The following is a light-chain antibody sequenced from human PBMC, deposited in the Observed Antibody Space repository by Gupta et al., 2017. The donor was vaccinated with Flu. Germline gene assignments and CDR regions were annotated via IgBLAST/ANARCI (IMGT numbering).Light chain of an antibody. Sequence: PGERATLSCRASQSVSSYLAWYQQKPGQAPRLLIYDTSNRATGIPARFSGSGSGTDFTLTISSLEPEDFAVYYCQLRRNWLTFGGGTKVEIK. CDR2: DTS. CDR1: QSVSSY. V-gene: IGKV3-11*01. J-gene: IGKJ4*01. CDR3: QLRRNWLT.